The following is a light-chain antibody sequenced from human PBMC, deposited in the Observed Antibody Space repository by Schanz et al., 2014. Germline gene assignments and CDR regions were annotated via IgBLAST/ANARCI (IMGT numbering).Light chain of an antibody. CDR2: EVS. J-gene: IGLJ2*01. CDR1: SSDVGGYKY. CDR3: NSYTSSSTPVI. V-gene: IGLV2-8*01. Sequence: QSALTQPPSASGSPGQSVTISCTGTSSDVGGYKYVSWYQQHPGKAPKLMIYEVSKRPSGVPDRFSASKSGNTASLTISGLQADDEADYYCNSYTSSSTPVIFGGGTKLTVL.